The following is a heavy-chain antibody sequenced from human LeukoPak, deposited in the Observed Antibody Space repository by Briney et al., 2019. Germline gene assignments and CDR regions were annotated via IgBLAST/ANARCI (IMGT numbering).Heavy chain of an antibody. J-gene: IGHJ5*02. D-gene: IGHD1-26*01. Sequence: GGSLRLSCAASGLTFRRYDMHWIRQTPGKGLEWVAFIESDESIRQYADLVKGRFTISSDNSKNMLYLQMHGLTTEDTAMYYCTKNAGRREGWFDPWGQGTLVTVSS. CDR2: IESDESIR. V-gene: IGHV3-30*02. CDR1: GLTFRRYD. CDR3: TKNAGRREGWFDP.